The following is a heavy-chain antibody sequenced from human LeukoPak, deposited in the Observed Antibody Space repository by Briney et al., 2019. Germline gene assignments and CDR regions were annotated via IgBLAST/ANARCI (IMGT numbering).Heavy chain of an antibody. Sequence: SSETLSLTCIVPGGSISSSSYYWAWIRQSPGKGLEWIGTFSSGGSAYYNPSLPSRVSISKDTSDNQFSLRLYSVTAADTAVYYCARKQTGTMYDVWGQGTQVTVSS. CDR1: GGSISSSSYY. CDR2: FSSGGSA. J-gene: IGHJ4*02. CDR3: ARKQTGTMYDV. D-gene: IGHD1-7*01. V-gene: IGHV4-39*07.